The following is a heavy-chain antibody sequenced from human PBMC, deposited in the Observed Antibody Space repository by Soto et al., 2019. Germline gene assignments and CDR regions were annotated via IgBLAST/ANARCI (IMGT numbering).Heavy chain of an antibody. CDR2: IGLGGET. Sequence: EVQLVESGGGLVQPGGSLRLSCVASGFTFSIYDMQWVRQATGKGLEWVSAIGLGGETYYSASVKGRFTISRENAKNSLYLQVNSLRADDTAIYYCVREWVDTYGVLPPLGLDVWGQGTTVTVSS. V-gene: IGHV3-13*01. J-gene: IGHJ6*02. CDR1: GFTFSIYD. CDR3: VREWVDTYGVLPPLGLDV. D-gene: IGHD5-18*01.